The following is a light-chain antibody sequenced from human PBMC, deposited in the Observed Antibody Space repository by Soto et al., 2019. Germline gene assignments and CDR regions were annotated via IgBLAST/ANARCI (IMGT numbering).Light chain of an antibody. CDR2: DVS. CDR1: SSDVGGYNY. CDR3: SSYTSSSFVV. Sequence: QSALTQPASVSGSPGQSSTISCTGTSSDVGGYNYVSWYQQHPGKAPKLMIYDVSNRPSGVSNRFSGSKSGNTASLTISGLQAEDEADYSCSSYTSSSFVVFGGGTKLTVL. V-gene: IGLV2-14*01. J-gene: IGLJ2*01.